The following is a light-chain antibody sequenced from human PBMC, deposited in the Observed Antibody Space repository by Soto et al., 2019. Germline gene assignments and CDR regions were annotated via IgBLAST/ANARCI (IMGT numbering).Light chain of an antibody. V-gene: IGKV3-15*01. CDR2: GVS. CDR3: QQYNNWPPIT. Sequence: EVVMTQSPATLSVSLGDRATLSCRASQSVSSNLAWYQQKPGQAPRLLIYGVSTRATGIPARFSGSGSGTEFTLTISSLQSEDFAVYSCQQYNNWPPITFGQGTRLEIK. CDR1: QSVSSN. J-gene: IGKJ5*01.